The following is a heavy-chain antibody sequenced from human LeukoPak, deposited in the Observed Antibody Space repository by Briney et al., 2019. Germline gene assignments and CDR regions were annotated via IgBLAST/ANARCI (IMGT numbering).Heavy chain of an antibody. CDR1: GFTVSSNY. CDR2: IYSGGST. Sequence: GGSLRLSCAASGFTVSSNYMSWVRQAPGKGLEWVSVIYSGGSTYYADSVKGRFTISRDSFKNTLYLQMNSLRAEDTAVYYCARDRRPIAAAGPDYYYYGMDVWGQGTTVTVSS. CDR3: ARDRRPIAAAGPDYYYYGMDV. D-gene: IGHD6-13*01. J-gene: IGHJ6*02. V-gene: IGHV3-66*01.